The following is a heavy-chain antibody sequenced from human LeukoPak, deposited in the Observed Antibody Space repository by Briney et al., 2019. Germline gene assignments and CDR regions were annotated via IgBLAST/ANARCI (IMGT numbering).Heavy chain of an antibody. CDR1: GFTFSSYS. Sequence: KSGGSLRLSCAASGFTFSSYSMNWVRQAPGKGLEWVSSISSSSSYIYYADSVKGRFTISRDNAKNSLYLQMNSLRAEDTAVYYCTRQKGESGPGNYYNYYYMDVWGKGTTVTVSS. J-gene: IGHJ6*03. CDR2: ISSSSSYI. CDR3: TRQKGESGPGNYYNYYYMDV. D-gene: IGHD3-10*01. V-gene: IGHV3-21*04.